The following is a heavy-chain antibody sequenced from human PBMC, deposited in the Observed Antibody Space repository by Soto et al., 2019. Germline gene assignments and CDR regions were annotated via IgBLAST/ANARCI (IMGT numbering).Heavy chain of an antibody. CDR1: GYTLTELS. J-gene: IGHJ6*02. V-gene: IGHV1-24*01. CDR2: FDPEDGET. CDR3: ATRATVGIYYYYGLDV. D-gene: IGHD4-17*01. Sequence: ASVKVSCKVSGYTLTELSMHWVRQAPGNGLEWMGGFDPEDGETVYAQDFQGRVTMTEDTSTDTAYMELSSLTSEDTAVYYCATRATVGIYYYYGLDVWGQGTPVTVYS.